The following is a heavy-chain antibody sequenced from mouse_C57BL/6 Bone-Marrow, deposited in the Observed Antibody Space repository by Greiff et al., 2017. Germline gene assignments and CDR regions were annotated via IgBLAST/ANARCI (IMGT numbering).Heavy chain of an antibody. CDR2: INPSSGYT. J-gene: IGHJ2*01. CDR3: ARELTGTYNFDY. CDR1: GYTFPSYW. Sequence: QVQLKESGAELAKPGASVKLSCKASGYTFPSYWMHWVKQRPGQGLEWIGYINPSSGYTKYNQKFKDKATLTADKSSSTAYMQLSSLTYEDSAVYYCARELTGTYNFDYWGQGTTLTVSS. V-gene: IGHV1-7*01. D-gene: IGHD4-1*01.